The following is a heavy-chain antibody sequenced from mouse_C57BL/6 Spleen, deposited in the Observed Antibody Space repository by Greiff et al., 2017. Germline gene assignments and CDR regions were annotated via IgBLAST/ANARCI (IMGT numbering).Heavy chain of an antibody. J-gene: IGHJ1*03. CDR2: IHPNSGST. D-gene: IGHD1-1*01. CDR1: GYTFTSYW. CDR3: ARSGVYYGSSWYFDV. Sequence: VQLQQPGAELVKPGASVKLSCKASGYTFTSYWMHWVKQRPGQGLEWIGMIHPNSGSTNYNEKFKSKATLTVDKSSSTAYMQLSSLTSEDSAVYYCARSGVYYGSSWYFDVWGTGTTVTVSS. V-gene: IGHV1-64*01.